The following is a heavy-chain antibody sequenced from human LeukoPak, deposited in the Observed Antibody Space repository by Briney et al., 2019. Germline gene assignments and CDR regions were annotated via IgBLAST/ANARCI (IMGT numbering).Heavy chain of an antibody. CDR3: ARRGLSFSPDDAFDI. CDR1: GGTFSSYA. CDR2: IIPILGIA. V-gene: IGHV1-69*04. J-gene: IGHJ3*02. Sequence: EASVKVSCKASGGTFSSYAISWVRRAPGQGLEWMGRIIPILGIANYAQKFQGRVTITADKSTSTAYMELSSLRSEDTAVYYCARRGLSFSPDDAFDIWGQGTMVTVSS. D-gene: IGHD3-16*01.